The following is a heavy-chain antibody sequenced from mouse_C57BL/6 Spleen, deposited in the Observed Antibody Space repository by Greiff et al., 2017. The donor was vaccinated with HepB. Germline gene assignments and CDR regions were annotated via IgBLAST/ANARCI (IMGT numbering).Heavy chain of an antibody. CDR1: GFTFSSYA. CDR3: ASDGYTGYFDV. Sequence: EVQVVESGGGLVKPGGSLKLSCAASGFTFSSYAMSWVRQTPEKRLEWVATISDGGSYTYYPDNVKGRFTISRDNAKNNRYLQMSHLKSEDTAMYYCASDGYTGYFDVWGTGTTVTVSS. V-gene: IGHV5-4*01. D-gene: IGHD2-2*01. CDR2: ISDGGSYT. J-gene: IGHJ1*03.